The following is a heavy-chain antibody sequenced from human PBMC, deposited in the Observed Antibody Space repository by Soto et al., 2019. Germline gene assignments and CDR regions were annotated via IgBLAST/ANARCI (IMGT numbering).Heavy chain of an antibody. CDR3: VRGGDDFDF. D-gene: IGHD5-12*01. Sequence: QVQLVQSGAEVKRPGSSVKVSCKASGGTISYSAISWVRQAPGQGLEWMGGIIPIFGTATYARKFKGRVTIAADKSTNTVYMELNSLRSEDTAVYYCVRGGDDFDFWGQGTQVTVSS. CDR2: IIPIFGTA. V-gene: IGHV1-69*14. CDR1: GGTISYSA. J-gene: IGHJ4*02.